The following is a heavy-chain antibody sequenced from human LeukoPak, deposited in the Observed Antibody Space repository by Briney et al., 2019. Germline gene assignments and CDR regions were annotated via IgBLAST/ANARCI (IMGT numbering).Heavy chain of an antibody. V-gene: IGHV3-53*01. CDR1: GFTVSSNY. J-gene: IGHJ4*02. D-gene: IGHD7-27*01. Sequence: GGSLRLSCAASGFTVSSNYMSWVRQAPGKGLEWVSVIYSGGSTYYADSVKGRFTISRDNSKNTLYLQMNSRRAEDTTVYYCARDPLGRGYYDYWGQGNLGTVSS. CDR2: IYSGGST. CDR3: ARDPLGRGYYDY.